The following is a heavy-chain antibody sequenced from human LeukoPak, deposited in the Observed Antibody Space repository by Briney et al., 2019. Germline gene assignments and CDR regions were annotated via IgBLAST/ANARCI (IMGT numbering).Heavy chain of an antibody. Sequence: GGSLRLSCAASGFTVSSNYMSWVRQAPGKGLEWVSVIYSGGSTYYADSVKGRFTISRDNSKNTLYLQMNSLRAEDTAVYYCARALYYYVSGSYFYYYGMDGWGQGTTVTVSS. CDR2: IYSGGST. CDR3: ARALYYYVSGSYFYYYGMDG. CDR1: GFTVSSNY. D-gene: IGHD3-10*01. V-gene: IGHV3-66*01. J-gene: IGHJ6*02.